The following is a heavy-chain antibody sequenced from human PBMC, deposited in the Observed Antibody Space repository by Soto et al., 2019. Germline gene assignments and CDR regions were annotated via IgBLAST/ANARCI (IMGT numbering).Heavy chain of an antibody. V-gene: IGHV1-18*04. CDR1: GYTFINHG. CDR2: VSGSNGNT. CDR3: ARDFYPLAYYFDP. Sequence: QVQLVQSEAEVKKPGASVKVSCEASGYTFINHGISWVRQAPGQGLEWMGWVSGSNGNTKYAQKFQGRVTRTTETSTSTGHMELRNLRSDDTAVYFCARDFYPLAYYFDPWGQGTLVTVSS. J-gene: IGHJ4*02.